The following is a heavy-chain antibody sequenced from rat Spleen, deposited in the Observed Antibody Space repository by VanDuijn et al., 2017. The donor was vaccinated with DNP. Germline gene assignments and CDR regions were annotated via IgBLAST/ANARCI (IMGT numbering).Heavy chain of an antibody. J-gene: IGHJ3*01. CDR3: AIYFFSGDNWFAY. Sequence: EVQPVESGGDLVQPGKSLKLSCVVSEFTFNNYWLTWIRQIPGKGLAWVASITTSGGNTYYPDSVRGRFTISRDIARNTLYLQMNSLRSEDTATYYCAIYFFSGDNWFAYWGQGTLVTVSS. D-gene: IGHD1-1*01. CDR1: EFTFNNYW. V-gene: IGHV5-31*01. CDR2: ITTSGGNT.